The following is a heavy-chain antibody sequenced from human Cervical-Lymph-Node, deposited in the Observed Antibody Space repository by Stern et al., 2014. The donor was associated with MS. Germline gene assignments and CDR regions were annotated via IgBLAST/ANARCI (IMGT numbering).Heavy chain of an antibody. Sequence: VQLVESGPGLVKPSETLSLTCTVSGGSIISSDHYWGWVRQPPGKGLEWIGSFYFTGPTFYTPSLTSRVSSSLTTSKHHFSLTLTSVTAADTAVYYCAREGSVVTTYAMDVWGQGTTVAVSS. J-gene: IGHJ6*02. V-gene: IGHV4-39*02. CDR1: GGSIISSDHY. CDR3: AREGSVVTTYAMDV. CDR2: FYFTGPT. D-gene: IGHD4-23*01.